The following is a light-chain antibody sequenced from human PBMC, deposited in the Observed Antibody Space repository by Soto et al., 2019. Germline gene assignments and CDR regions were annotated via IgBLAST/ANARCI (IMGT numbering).Light chain of an antibody. CDR1: QSVSSY. CDR2: DAS. J-gene: IGKJ1*01. Sequence: EIVLTQSPATLSLSPGERATLSCGASQSVSSYLAWYQQKPGQAPRLLIYDASNRAAGIPARFSGSGSGTDLTLTISDVQPEDFAIYYCHQRQSWPRTFGQGTKVDIK. V-gene: IGKV3-11*01. CDR3: HQRQSWPRT.